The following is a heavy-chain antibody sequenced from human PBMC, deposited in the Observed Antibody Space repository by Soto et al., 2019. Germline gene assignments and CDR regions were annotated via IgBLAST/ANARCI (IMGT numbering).Heavy chain of an antibody. D-gene: IGHD3-16*01. CDR2: INPYNANT. V-gene: IGHV1-18*04. CDR3: ARDRVAGIWGDAFDI. CDR1: GYTFTNHG. J-gene: IGHJ3*02. Sequence: QVQLVQSGAEMKKPGASVKVSCKTSGYTFTNHGINWVRQAPGQGLEWMGWINPYNANTNYAQKLRVRVTVTTDTYTSTAYMVLRSVTSDDTAVSYCARDRVAGIWGDAFDIWGQWTMVTVSS.